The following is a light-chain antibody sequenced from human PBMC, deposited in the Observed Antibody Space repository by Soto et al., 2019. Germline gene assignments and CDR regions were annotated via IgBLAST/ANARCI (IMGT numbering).Light chain of an antibody. CDR1: QSISSH. Sequence: DIRMTQSPSSLSASVGDTVTITCRASQSISSHLNWYQQKPGKAPNLLMYTASNLQSGVQSRFSGSGSGTDFTLTISSLQPEDFATYYCKQSYSTPISFGQGTRLEIK. CDR2: TAS. V-gene: IGKV1-39*01. CDR3: KQSYSTPIS. J-gene: IGKJ5*01.